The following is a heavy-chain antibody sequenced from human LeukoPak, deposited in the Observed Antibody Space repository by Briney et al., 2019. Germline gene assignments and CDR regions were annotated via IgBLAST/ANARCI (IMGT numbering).Heavy chain of an antibody. CDR2: ISSSSSYI. CDR3: ARDSSSWFNCFDP. CDR1: GFTFSRYS. Sequence: PGGSLRLSCAASGFTFSRYSMNWVRQAPGKGLEWVSSISSSSSYIYYADSVKGRFTISRDNAKNSLYLQMNSLRAEDTAVYYCARDSSSWFNCFDPWGQGTLVTVSS. D-gene: IGHD6-13*01. V-gene: IGHV3-21*01. J-gene: IGHJ5*02.